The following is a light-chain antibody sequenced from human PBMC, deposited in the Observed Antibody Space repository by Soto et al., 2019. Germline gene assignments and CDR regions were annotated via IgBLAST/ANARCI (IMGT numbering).Light chain of an antibody. V-gene: IGKV3-11*01. CDR1: QSVSSY. CDR2: DAS. Sequence: EIVLTQSPAILSLSPGERATLSCRASQSVSSYLAWYQQKPGQAPRLLINDASNRATGIPARFSGSGSGTDFTLTISSLEPEDFAVYYCQQRSNWRLTFGGGTKVEI. J-gene: IGKJ4*01. CDR3: QQRSNWRLT.